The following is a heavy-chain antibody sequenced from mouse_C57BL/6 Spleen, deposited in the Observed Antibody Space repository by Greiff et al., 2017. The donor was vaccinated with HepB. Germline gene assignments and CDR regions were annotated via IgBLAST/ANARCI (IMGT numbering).Heavy chain of an antibody. CDR2: IYPRDGST. CDR1: GYTFTSYD. CDR3: ARQGGIYYDYAGFAY. J-gene: IGHJ3*01. D-gene: IGHD2-4*01. V-gene: IGHV1-85*01. Sequence: VQLQQSGPELVKPGASVKLSCKASGYTFTSYDVNWVKQRPGQGLEWIGWIYPRDGSTKYNEKFKGKATLTVDTSSSTAYMELHSLTSEDSAVYFCARQGGIYYDYAGFAYWGKGTLVTVSA.